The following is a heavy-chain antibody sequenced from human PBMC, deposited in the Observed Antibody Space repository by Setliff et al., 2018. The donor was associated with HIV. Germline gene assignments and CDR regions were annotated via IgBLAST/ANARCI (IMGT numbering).Heavy chain of an antibody. Sequence: LGESLKISCKGSGYSFTNNWIGWVRQMPGKGLEWMGITHPEDSDTRYNPSFQGQVTMSTNKSISTAYLQWNSLKASDTAMYYCARHVGDTFDIWGQGTMVTVS. D-gene: IGHD3-16*01. V-gene: IGHV5-51*01. J-gene: IGHJ3*02. CDR2: THPEDSDT. CDR1: GYSFTNNW. CDR3: ARHVGDTFDI.